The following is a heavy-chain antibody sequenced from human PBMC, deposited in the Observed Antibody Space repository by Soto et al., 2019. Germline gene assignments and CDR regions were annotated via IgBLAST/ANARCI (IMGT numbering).Heavy chain of an antibody. CDR2: IIPTFGKA. D-gene: IGHD3-10*02. V-gene: IGHV1-69*18. Sequence: QAQLVQSGAEVKKPGSSVKVSCKASGDTFSSYAVSWVRQAPGQGLEWMGKIIPTFGKANYAQKFQGRLTISADDSTSTVYMELSSLMSEDTAVYYCARDPLSSFAMDVWGQGTTVIVSS. CDR3: ARDPLSSFAMDV. CDR1: GDTFSSYA. J-gene: IGHJ6*02.